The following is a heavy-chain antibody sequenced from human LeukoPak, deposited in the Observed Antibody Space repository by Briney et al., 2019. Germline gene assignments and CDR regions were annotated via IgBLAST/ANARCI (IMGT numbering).Heavy chain of an antibody. CDR3: ARDPHDSSGYYGKTPLDAFDI. D-gene: IGHD3-22*01. CDR1: GFTFSSYG. CDR2: IKQDGSEK. J-gene: IGHJ3*02. V-gene: IGHV3-7*01. Sequence: GGSLRLSCAASGFTFSSYGMHWVRQAPGKGLEWVANIKQDGSEKYYVDSVKGRFTISRDNAKNSLYLQMNSLRAEDTAVYYCARDPHDSSGYYGKTPLDAFDIWGQGTMVTVSS.